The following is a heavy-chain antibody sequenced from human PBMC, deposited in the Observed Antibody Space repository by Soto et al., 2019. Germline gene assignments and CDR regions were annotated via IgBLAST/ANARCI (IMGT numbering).Heavy chain of an antibody. J-gene: IGHJ4*02. CDR3: ARRGYSGYEIDY. CDR1: GFPFSSYA. CDR2: INSNGGSK. V-gene: IGHV3-64*01. D-gene: IGHD5-12*01. Sequence: EVQLVESGGGLVQPGGSLRLSGEASGFPFSSYAMHWFPQAPGKGLEYVSDINSNGGSKYYANSVKGRFTISRDNSKNTLYLQMGSLRAEDMAVYYCARRGYSGYEIDYWGQGTLVTVSS.